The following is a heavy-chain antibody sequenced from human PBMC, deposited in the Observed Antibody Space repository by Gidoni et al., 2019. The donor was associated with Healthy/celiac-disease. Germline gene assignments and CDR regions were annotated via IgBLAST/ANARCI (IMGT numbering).Heavy chain of an antibody. Sequence: EVQLVESGGGLVKPGGSLRLSCAASGFTFSNAWMSWVRQAPGKGLEWVGRIKRKTDGGTTDYAAPVKGRFTISRDDSKNTLYLQMNSLKTEDTAVYYCSYDSSGALGWGQGTLVTVSS. V-gene: IGHV3-15*01. CDR2: IKRKTDGGTT. CDR3: SYDSSGALG. J-gene: IGHJ4*02. D-gene: IGHD3-22*01. CDR1: GFTFSNAW.